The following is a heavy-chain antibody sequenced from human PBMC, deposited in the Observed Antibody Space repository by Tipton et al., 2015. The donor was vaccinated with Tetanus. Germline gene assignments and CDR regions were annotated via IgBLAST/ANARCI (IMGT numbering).Heavy chain of an antibody. Sequence: SLRPSCAASGFTFSTYALSWVRQAPGRGLEWVSLIYSGGTGTFYADSVKGRFTISRDNFKNTLYLQMNSLRAEDTAVYYCAKTMIRGGYYFDYWGQGTLVTVSS. CDR1: GFTFSTYA. CDR3: AKTMIRGGYYFDY. V-gene: IGHV3-23*03. CDR2: IYSGGTGT. J-gene: IGHJ4*02. D-gene: IGHD3-10*01.